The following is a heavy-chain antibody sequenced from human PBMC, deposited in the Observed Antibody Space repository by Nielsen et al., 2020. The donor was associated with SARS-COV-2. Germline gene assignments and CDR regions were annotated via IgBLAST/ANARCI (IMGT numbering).Heavy chain of an antibody. CDR2: ISSSSSYI. J-gene: IGHJ4*02. D-gene: IGHD5-24*01. Sequence: GESLKISCAASGFTFSSYSMNWVRQAPGKGLEWVSSISSSSSYIYYADSVKGRFTISRDNAKNSLYLQMNSLRAEDTAVYYCASRWLQYFDYWGQGTLVTVSS. CDR3: ASRWLQYFDY. V-gene: IGHV3-21*01. CDR1: GFTFSSYS.